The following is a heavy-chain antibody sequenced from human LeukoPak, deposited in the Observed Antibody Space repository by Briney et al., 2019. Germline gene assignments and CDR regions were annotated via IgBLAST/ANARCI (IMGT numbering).Heavy chain of an antibody. V-gene: IGHV3-33*06. CDR2: IWYDGSNK. CDR3: AKDLHFLSSGWYAFDY. J-gene: IGHJ4*02. Sequence: GGSLRLSCAASGFTFSSYGMHWVRQAPGKGLEWVAVIWYDGSNKYYADTVKGRFTISRDNSKNTLYLQMNSLRAEDTAVYYCAKDLHFLSSGWYAFDYWGQGTLVTVSS. D-gene: IGHD6-19*01. CDR1: GFTFSSYG.